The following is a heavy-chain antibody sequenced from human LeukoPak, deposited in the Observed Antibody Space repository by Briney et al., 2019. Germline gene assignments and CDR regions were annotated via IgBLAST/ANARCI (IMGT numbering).Heavy chain of an antibody. J-gene: IGHJ3*02. CDR3: ARDDYYDSSGYYYNDAFDI. D-gene: IGHD3-22*01. CDR2: IYTSGST. V-gene: IGHV4-4*07. Sequence: PSETLSLTCTVSGGSISSYYWSWIRQPAGKGLEWIGRIYTSGSTNYNPSLKSRVTMSVDTSKNQFSLKLSSVTAADTAVYYCARDDYYDSSGYYYNDAFDIWGQGTMVTVSS. CDR1: GGSISSYY.